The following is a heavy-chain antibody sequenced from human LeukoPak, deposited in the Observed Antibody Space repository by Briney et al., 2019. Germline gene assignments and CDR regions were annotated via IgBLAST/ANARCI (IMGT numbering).Heavy chain of an antibody. D-gene: IGHD3-22*01. Sequence: SETLSLTCAVYVGSFSGYYWSWIRQPPGKGLEWIGEINHSGSTNYNPSLKSRVTISVDTSKNQFSLKLSSVTAADTAVYYCARRLYYYDSSGYYLPEYYFDYWGQGTLVTVSS. CDR1: VGSFSGYY. CDR3: ARRLYYYDSSGYYLPEYYFDY. J-gene: IGHJ4*02. CDR2: INHSGST. V-gene: IGHV4-34*01.